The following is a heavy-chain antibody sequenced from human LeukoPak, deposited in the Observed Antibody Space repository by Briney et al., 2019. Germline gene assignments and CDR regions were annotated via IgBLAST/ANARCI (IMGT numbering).Heavy chain of an antibody. CDR3: ARVREDSSSWYSGGWFDP. CDR1: GGTFSSYA. V-gene: IGHV1-69*13. J-gene: IGHJ5*02. D-gene: IGHD6-13*01. Sequence: SVKVSCKASGGTFSSYAISWVRQAPGQGLEWMGGIIPIFGTANYAQKFQGRVTITADESTSTAYMELSSLRSEDTAVYYCARVREDSSSWYSGGWFDPWGQGTLVTVSS. CDR2: IIPIFGTA.